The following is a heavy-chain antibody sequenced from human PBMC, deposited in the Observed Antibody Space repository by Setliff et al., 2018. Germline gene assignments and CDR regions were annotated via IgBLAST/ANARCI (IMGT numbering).Heavy chain of an antibody. CDR3: ASRTHPHVITGITQGGGWWYYYYMDV. CDR2: IIPGLGIL. D-gene: IGHD3-22*01. CDR1: GGTFNTYG. Sequence: SVKVSCKASGGTFNTYGITWVRQAPAQGLEWMGGIIPGLGILDYAQKFQDRVPLTADRATSTAYVELSSLRSEETAVYYSASRTHPHVITGITQGGGWWYYYYMDVWGKGTTVTVSS. J-gene: IGHJ6*03. V-gene: IGHV1-69*10.